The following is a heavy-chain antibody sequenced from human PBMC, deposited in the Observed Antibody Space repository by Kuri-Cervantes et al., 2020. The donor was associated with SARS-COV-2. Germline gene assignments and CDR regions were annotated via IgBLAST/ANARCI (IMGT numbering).Heavy chain of an antibody. V-gene: IGHV1-46*01. D-gene: IGHD2-15*01. CDR1: GYTFTGYY. CDR2: INPSGGST. J-gene: IGHJ6*02. CDR3: ARALQGVAATLPYYYYGMDV. Sequence: ASVKVSCKASGYTFTGYYMHWVRQAPGQGLEWMGIINPSGGSTSYAQKFQGRVTMTRDTSTSTVYMELSSLRSDDTAVYYCARALQGVAATLPYYYYGMDVWGQGTTVTVSS.